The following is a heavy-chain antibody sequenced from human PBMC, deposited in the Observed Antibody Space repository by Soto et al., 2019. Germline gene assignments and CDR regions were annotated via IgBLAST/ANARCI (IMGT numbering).Heavy chain of an antibody. CDR1: GFTFSSYW. D-gene: IGHD3-3*01. J-gene: IGHJ4*02. CDR3: ARQYYDSWSGSGGGGHFDY. Sequence: GGSLRLSCAASGFTFSSYWMSWVRQAPGKGLEWVANIKQDGSEKYYVDSVKGRFTISRDNAKNSLYLQMNSLRAEDTAVYYCARQYYDSWSGSGGGGHFDYWGQGTLVTVSS. CDR2: IKQDGSEK. V-gene: IGHV3-7*01.